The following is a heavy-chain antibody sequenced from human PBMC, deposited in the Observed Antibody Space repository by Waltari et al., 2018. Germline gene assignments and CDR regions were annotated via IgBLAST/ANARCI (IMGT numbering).Heavy chain of an antibody. V-gene: IGHV4-34*01. Sequence: QVQLQQWGAGLLKPSETLSLTCAAYGGSFSGYYYAWVTQPPGKGLGRNGEIKHSGGTKYNPSLKSRVTISPDTSKNQFSLKLTSVTAADTAVYYCARGSSQRGVGYTGDWGQGTLVTVSS. CDR1: GGSFSGYY. J-gene: IGHJ4*02. CDR3: ARGSSQRGVGYTGD. CDR2: IKHSGGT. D-gene: IGHD5-12*01.